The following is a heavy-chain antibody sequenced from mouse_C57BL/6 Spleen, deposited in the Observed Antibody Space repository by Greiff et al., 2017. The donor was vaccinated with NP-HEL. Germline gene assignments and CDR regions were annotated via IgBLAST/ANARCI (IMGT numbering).Heavy chain of an antibody. V-gene: IGHV5-6*02. D-gene: IGHD1-1*01. Sequence: EVMLVESGGDLVKPGGSLKLSCAASGFTFSSYGMSWVRQTPDKRLEWVATISSGGSYTYYPDSVKGRFTISRDNAKNTLYLQMSSLKSEDTAMYYCARLNYYGSSPYFDVWGTGTTVTVSS. J-gene: IGHJ1*03. CDR1: GFTFSSYG. CDR3: ARLNYYGSSPYFDV. CDR2: ISSGGSYT.